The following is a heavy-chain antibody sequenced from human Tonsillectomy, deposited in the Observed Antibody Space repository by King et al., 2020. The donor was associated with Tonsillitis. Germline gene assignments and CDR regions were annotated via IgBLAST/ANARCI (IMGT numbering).Heavy chain of an antibody. Sequence: LQLVQSGAEVKKPGSSVKVSCKASGGTFSSYAISWVRQAPGQGLEWIGGIIPIFGTANYAQKCQGRVTITADESTSTAYMELSSLRSEDTAVYYCARAKEHDGIAPLGYWGQGTLVTVSS. CDR2: IIPIFGTA. CDR3: ARAKEHDGIAPLGY. CDR1: GGTFSSYA. D-gene: IGHD6-6*01. V-gene: IGHV1-69*12. J-gene: IGHJ4*02.